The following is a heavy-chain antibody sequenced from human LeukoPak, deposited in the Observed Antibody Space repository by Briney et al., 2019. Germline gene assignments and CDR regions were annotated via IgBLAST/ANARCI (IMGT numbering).Heavy chain of an antibody. CDR3: TRGSSGRRDN. Sequence: ASVKVSCKASGYTFTFCDINWVRQATGQGLEWMGWMNPNSGNTGYGQSFQGRITMTRDISIGTAYMELSNLTSEDTAIDYCTRGSSGRRDNWGQGTLVTVSA. CDR2: MNPNSGNT. CDR1: GYTFTFCD. V-gene: IGHV1-8*01. D-gene: IGHD6-19*01. J-gene: IGHJ4*02.